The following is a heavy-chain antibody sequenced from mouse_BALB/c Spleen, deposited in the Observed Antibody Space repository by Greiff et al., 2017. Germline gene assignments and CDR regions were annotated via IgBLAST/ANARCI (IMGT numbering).Heavy chain of an antibody. CDR3: ARHGLGGFAY. CDR1: GFTFSSYT. J-gene: IGHJ3*01. V-gene: IGHV5-12-2*01. D-gene: IGHD2-4*01. Sequence: EVKLVESGGGLVQPGGSLKLSCAASGFTFSSYTMSWVRQTPEKRLEWVAYISNGGGSTYYPDTVKGRFTISRDNAKNTLYLQMSSLKSEDTAMYYCARHGLGGFAYWGQGTLVTVSA. CDR2: ISNGGGST.